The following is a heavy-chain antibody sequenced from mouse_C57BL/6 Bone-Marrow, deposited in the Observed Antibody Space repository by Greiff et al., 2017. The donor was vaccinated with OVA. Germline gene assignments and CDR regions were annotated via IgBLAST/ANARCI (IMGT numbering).Heavy chain of an antibody. Sequence: EVQVVESGGGLVQPGGSLKLSCAASGFTFSDYGMAWVRQAPRKGPEWVAFISNLAYSIYYADTVTGRFTISRENAKNTLYLEMSSLRSEDTAMYYGARLYYGSSSYAMDYWGQGTSVTVSS. V-gene: IGHV5-15*01. CDR2: ISNLAYSI. CDR3: ARLYYGSSSYAMDY. J-gene: IGHJ4*01. CDR1: GFTFSDYG. D-gene: IGHD1-1*01.